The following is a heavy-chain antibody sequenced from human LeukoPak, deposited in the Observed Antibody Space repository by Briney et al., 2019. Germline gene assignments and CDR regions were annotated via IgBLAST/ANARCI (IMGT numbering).Heavy chain of an antibody. CDR3: TRGAFNYNDGYYHGMDV. Sequence: SVKVSCKASGGTFSSSGINWVRQAPGQGLEWVGGIIPIFDTPNYAHKFQGRVTITADKSTSTAYMELSSLRSEDTAVYYCTRGAFNYNDGYYHGMDVRGKGTTVTVSS. D-gene: IGHD1-1*01. V-gene: IGHV1-69*06. J-gene: IGHJ6*04. CDR1: GGTFSSSG. CDR2: IIPIFDTP.